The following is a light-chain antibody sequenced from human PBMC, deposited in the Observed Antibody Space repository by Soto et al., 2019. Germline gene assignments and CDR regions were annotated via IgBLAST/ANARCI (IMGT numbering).Light chain of an antibody. Sequence: DIVLTQSPGPRFLSPGEGVTLPSRASRRVGRTYLAWYQQNPAQAPRLLIYGASNRAPGIPDRFSGSGSGTDFTLTISRLEPEDFAVYYCQQSDDSPWTFGQGTKVEIQ. CDR3: QQSDDSPWT. V-gene: IGKV3-20*01. J-gene: IGKJ1*01. CDR1: RRVGRTY. CDR2: GAS.